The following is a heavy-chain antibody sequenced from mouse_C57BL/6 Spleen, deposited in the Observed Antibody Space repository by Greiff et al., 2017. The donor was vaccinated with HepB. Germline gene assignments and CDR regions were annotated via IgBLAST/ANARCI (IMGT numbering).Heavy chain of an antibody. CDR2: IYPGDGDT. CDR3: ARSGSNYVDY. CDR1: GYAFSSSW. D-gene: IGHD1-1*01. V-gene: IGHV1-82*01. J-gene: IGHJ2*01. Sequence: QVQLKQSGPELVKPGASVKISCKASGYAFSSSWMNWVKQRPGKGLEWIGRIYPGDGDTNYNGKFKGKATLTADKSSSTAYMQLSSLTSEDSAVYFCARSGSNYVDYWGQGTTLTVSS.